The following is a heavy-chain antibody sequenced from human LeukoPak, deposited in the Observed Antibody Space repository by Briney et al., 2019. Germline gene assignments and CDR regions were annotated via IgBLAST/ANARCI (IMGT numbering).Heavy chain of an antibody. CDR1: GFTVSSNY. D-gene: IGHD3-22*01. J-gene: IGHJ4*02. Sequence: GGSLRLSCAASGFTVSSNYMSWVRQAPGKGLKWVSVIYSGGSTYYADSVKGRFTISRDNSKNTLYLQMNSLRAEDTAVYYCARVRDYYDSSGYYTKGYFDYWGQGTLVTVSS. V-gene: IGHV3-66*01. CDR2: IYSGGST. CDR3: ARVRDYYDSSGYYTKGYFDY.